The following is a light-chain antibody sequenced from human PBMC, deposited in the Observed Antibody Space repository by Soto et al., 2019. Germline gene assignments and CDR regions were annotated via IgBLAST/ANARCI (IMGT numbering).Light chain of an antibody. Sequence: QSALTQPASVSGSPGQSITISCTGSGRDIGAYDYVSWYQQHLGKAPKLIIYGVKNRPSGVSNRFSASKSSFTASLTISGLQTEDEADYYCSSYTTSYFYVFGPGTKVTVL. CDR3: SSYTTSYFYV. CDR2: GVK. J-gene: IGLJ1*01. CDR1: GRDIGAYDY. V-gene: IGLV2-14*01.